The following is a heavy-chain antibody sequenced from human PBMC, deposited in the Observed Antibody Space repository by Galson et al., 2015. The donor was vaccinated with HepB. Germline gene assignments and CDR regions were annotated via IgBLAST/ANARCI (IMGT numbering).Heavy chain of an antibody. J-gene: IGHJ2*01. V-gene: IGHV3-23*01. Sequence: SLRLSCAASGFTFSSYAMSWVRQAPGKGLEWVSGISSSGGNTNYADSVKGRFTISRDNSKDTLYLQMNSLRADDTAVYYCAKGRIDSGWPYWYFDLWGRGTLVTVSS. CDR1: GFTFSSYA. CDR3: AKGRIDSGWPYWYFDL. CDR2: ISSSGGNT. D-gene: IGHD6-19*01.